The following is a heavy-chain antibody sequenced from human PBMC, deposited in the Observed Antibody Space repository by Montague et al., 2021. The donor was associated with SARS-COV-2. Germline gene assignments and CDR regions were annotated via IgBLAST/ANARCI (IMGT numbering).Heavy chain of an antibody. D-gene: IGHD6-13*01. CDR2: IKQDGSEK. CDR1: GFRSISNW. J-gene: IGHJ4*02. CDR3: AKDDDYTSSCHY. Sequence: SLRLSCAASGFRSISNWMTWVRQAPGKGLEWVAHIKQDGSEKNYADSVKGRFTISRDNAKNSIFLQMNDLRAEDSAIYYCAKDDDYTSSCHYWGQGTLVTVSS. V-gene: IGHV3-7*01.